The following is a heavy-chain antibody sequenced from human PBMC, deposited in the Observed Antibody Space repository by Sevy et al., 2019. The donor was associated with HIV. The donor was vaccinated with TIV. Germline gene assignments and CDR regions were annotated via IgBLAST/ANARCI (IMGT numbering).Heavy chain of an antibody. J-gene: IGHJ3*02. CDR2: ISSSSSYI. V-gene: IGHV3-21*01. D-gene: IGHD3-22*01. Sequence: GGSLRLSCVASGFTFSSYSMNWVRQAPGKGLEWVSSISSSSSYIYYADSVKGRFTISRDNAKNSLYLQMNSLRAEDTAVYYCATTYYYDSSGPGGAFDIWGQGTMVTVSS. CDR3: ATTYYYDSSGPGGAFDI. CDR1: GFTFSSYS.